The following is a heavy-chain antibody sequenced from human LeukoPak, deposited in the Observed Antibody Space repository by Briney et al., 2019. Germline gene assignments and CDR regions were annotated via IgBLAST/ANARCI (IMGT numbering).Heavy chain of an antibody. CDR3: ARGDLWLGH. Sequence: GGSLRLSCATSGFIFSSYWMCWVRQAPGKGLEWVANIKSDGSEEYYGDSVKGRFTISRDNAKSSLYLQMNSLRVEDTAVYYCARGDLWLGHWGQGSLVTVSS. CDR2: IKSDGSEE. V-gene: IGHV3-7*01. J-gene: IGHJ4*02. D-gene: IGHD3-10*01. CDR1: GFIFSSYW.